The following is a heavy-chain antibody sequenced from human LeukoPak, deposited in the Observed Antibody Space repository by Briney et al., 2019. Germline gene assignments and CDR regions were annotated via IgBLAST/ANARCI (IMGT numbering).Heavy chain of an antibody. J-gene: IGHJ4*02. CDR1: GFTFDDYG. V-gene: IGHV3-20*04. Sequence: GGSPRLSCAASGFTFDDYGMSWVRQAPGKGLEWVSGINWNGGSTGYADAVKGRFTISRDNAKNSLYLQMNSLRAEDTALYYCARRSSSSSFDYWGQGTLVTVSS. CDR2: INWNGGST. D-gene: IGHD6-6*01. CDR3: ARRSSSSSFDY.